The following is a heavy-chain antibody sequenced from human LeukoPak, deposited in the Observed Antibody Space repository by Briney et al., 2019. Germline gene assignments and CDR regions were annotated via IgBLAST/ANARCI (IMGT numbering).Heavy chain of an antibody. CDR1: GYTFTGYY. Sequence: ASVKVSCKASGYTFTGYYMHWVGQAPGQGLEWMGWIHPNSGDTNFAQKFQGWVTMTRDTSISTAYMELSRLRSDDTAVYYCARALKYYFDRSAEPGGAVDIWGQGTRVTVSS. CDR3: ARALKYYFDRSAEPGGAVDI. V-gene: IGHV1-2*04. CDR2: IHPNSGDT. J-gene: IGHJ3*02. D-gene: IGHD3-22*01.